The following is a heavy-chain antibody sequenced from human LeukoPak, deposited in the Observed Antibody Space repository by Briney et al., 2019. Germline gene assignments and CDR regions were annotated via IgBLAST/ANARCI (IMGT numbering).Heavy chain of an antibody. CDR2: IRYDGSDK. D-gene: IGHD3-22*01. J-gene: IGHJ4*02. Sequence: PGGSLRLSCAASGFTFSSYGMHWVRQAPGKGLEWVAFIRYDGSDKYYTDSVKGRFTISRDDSKNTLYLQMNSLRAEDTAVYYCAKESESYDSSGGTFHYWGQGTLVTVSS. V-gene: IGHV3-30*02. CDR1: GFTFSSYG. CDR3: AKESESYDSSGGTFHY.